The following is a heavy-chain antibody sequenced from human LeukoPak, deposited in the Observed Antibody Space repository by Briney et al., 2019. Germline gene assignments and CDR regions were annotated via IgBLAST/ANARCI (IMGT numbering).Heavy chain of an antibody. D-gene: IGHD6-19*01. V-gene: IGHV5-51*01. CDR3: ARQSDSSGFDASDI. CDR2: IYPGDSDT. Sequence: RESLKISCKGSGYGFTSYWIGWVRQMPGKGLEWMGIIYPGDSDTRYSPSFQGQVTISADKSISTAYLQWSSLKASDTAMYYCARQSDSSGFDASDIWGQGTMVTVSS. CDR1: GYGFTSYW. J-gene: IGHJ3*02.